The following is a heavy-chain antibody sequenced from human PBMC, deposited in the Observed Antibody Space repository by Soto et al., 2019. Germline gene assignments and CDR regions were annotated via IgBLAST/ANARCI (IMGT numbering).Heavy chain of an antibody. CDR2: IYYSGTT. CDR3: AREAHYYDSSGYFDS. Sequence: SETLSLTCTVSGGSVSNNYCNWIRQPPGKGLEWIGFIYYSGTTKYNPSLKSRVTISVDTSKNQFSLKLSSVTAADTAVYYCAREAHYYDSSGYFDSWGQGTLVTVSS. D-gene: IGHD3-22*01. CDR1: GGSVSNNY. J-gene: IGHJ4*02. V-gene: IGHV4-59*02.